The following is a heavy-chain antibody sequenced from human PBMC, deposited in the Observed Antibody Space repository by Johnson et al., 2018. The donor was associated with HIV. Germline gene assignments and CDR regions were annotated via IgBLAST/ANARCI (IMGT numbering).Heavy chain of an antibody. CDR3: ARQTLRAFDI. J-gene: IGHJ3*02. Sequence: EVQVVESGGDLVQSGGSLRLSCAVSGISVSVNYMSWVRQAPGKGLEWVSLIDSGGTTNYEDSVKGRFTISRNDSKNTLYLEMNSLRTEDTALYYCARQTLRAFDIWGQGAMVTVSS. V-gene: IGHV3-66*04. CDR2: IDSGGTT. CDR1: GISVSVNY.